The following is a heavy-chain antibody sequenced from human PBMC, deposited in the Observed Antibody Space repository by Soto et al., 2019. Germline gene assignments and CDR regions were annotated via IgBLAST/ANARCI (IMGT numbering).Heavy chain of an antibody. CDR3: AKDLDATVFNFDY. CDR1: GFTFSSYW. J-gene: IGHJ4*02. D-gene: IGHD2-2*01. Sequence: PGGSLRLSCAASGFTFSSYWMTWVRQAPGKGLEWLANINKDGSEKNYVDSVKGRLTISRDNAKNSLSVQMNSLRAEDTAVYYCAKDLDATVFNFDYWGQGTLVTVSS. V-gene: IGHV3-7*05. CDR2: INKDGSEK.